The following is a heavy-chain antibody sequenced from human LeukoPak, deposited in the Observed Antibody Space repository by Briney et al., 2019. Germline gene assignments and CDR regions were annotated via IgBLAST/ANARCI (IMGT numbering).Heavy chain of an antibody. CDR3: ARYYGSGRTNWFDP. Sequence: SETLSLTCAVSGGSISSSNWWSWVRQPPGKGLEWIGEIYHSGSTNYNPSLKSRVTISVDKSKNQFSLKLSSVTAADTAVYYCARYYGSGRTNWFDPWGQGTLVTVSS. CDR1: GGSISSSNW. D-gene: IGHD3-10*01. J-gene: IGHJ5*02. CDR2: IYHSGST. V-gene: IGHV4-4*02.